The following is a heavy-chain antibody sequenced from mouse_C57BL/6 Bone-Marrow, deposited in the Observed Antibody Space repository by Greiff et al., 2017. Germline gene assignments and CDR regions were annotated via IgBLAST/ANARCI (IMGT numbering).Heavy chain of an antibody. D-gene: IGHD2-5*01. CDR1: GYTFTSYG. CDR2: IYPRSGNT. V-gene: IGHV1-81*01. J-gene: IGHJ3*01. CDR3: ARSWAYYSNYGWFAY. Sequence: VQLQQSGAELARPGASVKLSCKASGYTFTSYGISWVKQRTGQGLEWIGEIYPRSGNTYYNEKFKGKATLTADKSSSTAYMELRSLTSEDSSVYFGARSWAYYSNYGWFAYWGQGTLVTVSA.